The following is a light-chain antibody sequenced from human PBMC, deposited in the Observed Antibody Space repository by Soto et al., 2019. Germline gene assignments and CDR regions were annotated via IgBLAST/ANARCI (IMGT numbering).Light chain of an antibody. Sequence: DIVFTQAPANLALSPLERANLSLIASQSLSSNFLAWYQQKPGQAPRLPIYDASNRATGIPARFSGSGSGTDFTLTISSLEPEDFAVYYCQKRSNWPRTFGKG. CDR2: DAS. J-gene: IGKJ1*01. CDR1: QSLSSN. CDR3: QKRSNWPRT. V-gene: IGKV3-11*01.